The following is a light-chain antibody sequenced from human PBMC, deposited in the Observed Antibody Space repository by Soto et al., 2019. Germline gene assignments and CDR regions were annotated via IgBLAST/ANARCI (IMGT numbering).Light chain of an antibody. J-gene: IGLJ3*02. CDR3: SSSAGIYHYLV. V-gene: IGLV2-8*01. CDR2: EVN. CDR1: SSDIGGYNS. Sequence: ALTQPPSASGSPGQSVTISCTGTSSDIGGYNSVSWYQQHPGKAPRLMIYEVNKRPSGVPDRLSGSKSGYTASLTVSGLQTEDEAFYYCSSSAGIYHYLVFGGGTKVTVL.